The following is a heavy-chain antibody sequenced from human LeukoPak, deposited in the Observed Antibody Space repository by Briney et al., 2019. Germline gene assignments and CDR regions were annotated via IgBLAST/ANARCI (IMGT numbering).Heavy chain of an antibody. CDR3: ARAGLRFLEWLFGNFDY. V-gene: IGHV3-21*01. D-gene: IGHD3-3*01. Sequence: GGSLRLSCAASGFTFSSYSMNWVRQSPGQGLEWVSPISSNSNYIHYADSVKGRFTISRDNAKNSLFLQMNSLRAEDTAVYYCARAGLRFLEWLFGNFDYWGQGTLVTVSS. CDR1: GFTFSSYS. J-gene: IGHJ4*02. CDR2: ISSNSNYI.